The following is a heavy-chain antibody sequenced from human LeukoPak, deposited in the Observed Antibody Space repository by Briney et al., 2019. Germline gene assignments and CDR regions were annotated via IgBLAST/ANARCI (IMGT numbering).Heavy chain of an antibody. V-gene: IGHV1-24*01. J-gene: IGHJ4*02. CDR2: FDPEDGET. D-gene: IGHD3-9*01. Sequence: ASVKVSCKVSGYTLTELSMHWVRQAPGKGLEWMGGFDPEDGETIYAQKFQGRVTMTGDTSTDTAYMELSSLRSEDTAVYYCATEGQEGALTENYFDYWGQGTLVTVSS. CDR3: ATEGQEGALTENYFDY. CDR1: GYTLTELS.